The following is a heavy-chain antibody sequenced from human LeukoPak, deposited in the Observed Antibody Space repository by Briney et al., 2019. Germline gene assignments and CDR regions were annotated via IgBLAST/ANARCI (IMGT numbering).Heavy chain of an antibody. V-gene: IGHV4-39*01. D-gene: IGHD5-12*01. CDR3: ARSDIVATIPFDY. CDR1: GGSISSSSYY. J-gene: IGHJ4*02. Sequence: SETLSLTCTVSGGSISSSSYYWGWTRQPPGKGLEWIGSIYYSGSTYYNPSLKSRVTISVDTSKNQFSLKLSSVTAADTAVYYCARSDIVATIPFDYWGRGTLVTVSS. CDR2: IYYSGST.